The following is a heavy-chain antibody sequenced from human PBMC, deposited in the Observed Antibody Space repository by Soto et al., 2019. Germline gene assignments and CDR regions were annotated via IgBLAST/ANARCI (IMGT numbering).Heavy chain of an antibody. Sequence: SETLSLTCAVSGGSISSSNWWSWVRQPPGKGLEWIGEIYHSGSTNYNPSLKSRVTISVDKSKNQFSLKLSSVTAADTAVYYCAGVPGADYYDSSGYRDGYYFDYWGQGTLVTVS. J-gene: IGHJ4*02. V-gene: IGHV4-4*02. CDR2: IYHSGST. CDR1: GGSISSSNW. D-gene: IGHD3-22*01. CDR3: AGVPGADYYDSSGYRDGYYFDY.